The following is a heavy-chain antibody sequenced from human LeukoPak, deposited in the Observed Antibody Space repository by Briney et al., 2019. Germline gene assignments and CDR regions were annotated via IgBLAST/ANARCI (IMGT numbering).Heavy chain of an antibody. CDR1: GYSFTNYG. CDR3: ARSTLGIEFDY. Sequence: ASVKVSCKASGYSFTNYGISWVRQAPGQGLEWMGWISAYNDNAHYAQGLEGRVTMTSETSTRTAYMELRSLRSYDTAVYYCARSTLGIEFDYWGQGSLVTVSS. V-gene: IGHV1-18*01. D-gene: IGHD7-27*01. CDR2: ISAYNDNA. J-gene: IGHJ4*02.